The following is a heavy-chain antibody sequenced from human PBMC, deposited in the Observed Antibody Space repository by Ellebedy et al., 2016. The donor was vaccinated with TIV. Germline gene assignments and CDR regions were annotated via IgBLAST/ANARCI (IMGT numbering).Heavy chain of an antibody. Sequence: MPSETLSLTCAVYGGSFSGYYWSWIRQPPGKGPEWIGEINHSGSTNYNPSLKSRVTISVDTSKNQFSLKLSSVTAADTAVYYCARSSSDIWGQGTLVTVSS. CDR1: GGSFSGYY. CDR2: INHSGST. CDR3: ARSSSDI. V-gene: IGHV4-34*01. J-gene: IGHJ4*02. D-gene: IGHD6-19*01.